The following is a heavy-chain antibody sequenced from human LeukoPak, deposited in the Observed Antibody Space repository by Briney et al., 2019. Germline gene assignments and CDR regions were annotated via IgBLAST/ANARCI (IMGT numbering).Heavy chain of an antibody. V-gene: IGHV3-48*01. D-gene: IGHD6-19*01. CDR1: GFTFSSYS. Sequence: PGGSLRLSCAASGFTFSSYSMNWVRQAPGKGLEWVSYISSSGTTIYYADFVKGRFTISRDNAKNSLYLQMNSLRADDTAAYYCTRVLYSSGWYGDHYWGQGTLVTVSS. CDR2: ISSSGTTI. J-gene: IGHJ4*02. CDR3: TRVLYSSGWYGDHY.